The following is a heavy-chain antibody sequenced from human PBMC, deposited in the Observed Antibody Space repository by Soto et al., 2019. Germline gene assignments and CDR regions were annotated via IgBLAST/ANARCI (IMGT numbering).Heavy chain of an antibody. CDR3: VREPWGFSGTWYDY. CDR1: KFSFNNYW. CDR2: INHDGSKT. J-gene: IGHJ4*02. V-gene: IGHV3-74*01. D-gene: IGHD6-13*01. Sequence: GGSLRLSCAASKFSFNNYWMHWVRQVPGKGPAWVSRINHDGSKTEYADSVKGRFTISRDNTKNTLYLQMNSLRVEDTAMYYCVREPWGFSGTWYDYWGQGTLVTVSS.